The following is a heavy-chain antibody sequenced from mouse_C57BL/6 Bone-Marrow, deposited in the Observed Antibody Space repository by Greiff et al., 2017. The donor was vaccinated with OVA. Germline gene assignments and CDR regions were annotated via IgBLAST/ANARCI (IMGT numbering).Heavy chain of an antibody. CDR2: IDPSDSYT. CDR3: ARGGN. V-gene: IGHV1-59*01. J-gene: IGHJ2*01. Sequence: QVQLQQPGAELVRPGTSVKLSCKASGYTFTSYWMHWVKQRPGQGLEWIGVIDPSDSYTNYNQKFKGKATLTVDTSSSTAYMQLSSLTSEDSAVYYCARGGNGGQGTTLTVSS. CDR1: GYTFTSYW.